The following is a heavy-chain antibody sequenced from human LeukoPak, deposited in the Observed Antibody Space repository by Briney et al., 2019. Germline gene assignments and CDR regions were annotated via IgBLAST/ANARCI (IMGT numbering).Heavy chain of an antibody. CDR3: ARRGSYCDY. CDR2: ISSSSSTI. Sequence: PGGSLRLSCAASGFTFSSYSMNWVRQAPGKGLEWVSYISSSSSTIYYADSVKGRFTISRDNAKNSLYLQMNSLRAEDTAVYYCARRGSYCDYWGQGTLVTVSS. V-gene: IGHV3-48*04. CDR1: GFTFSSYS. J-gene: IGHJ4*02. D-gene: IGHD1-26*01.